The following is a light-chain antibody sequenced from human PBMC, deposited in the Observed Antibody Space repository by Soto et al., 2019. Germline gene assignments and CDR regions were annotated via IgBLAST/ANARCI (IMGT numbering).Light chain of an antibody. V-gene: IGLV9-49*01. CDR2: VGTGGIVG. CDR1: SGYSNYK. Sequence: QPVLTQPPSASASLGASVTLTCTLSSGYSNYKVDWYQQRPGKGPRFVMRVGTGGIVGSKGDGIPDRFSVLGSGLNRYLTIKNIQEEDESDYHCGADHGSGSNCVPWGVFGGGTQLTVL. J-gene: IGLJ7*01. CDR3: GADHGSGSNCVPWGV.